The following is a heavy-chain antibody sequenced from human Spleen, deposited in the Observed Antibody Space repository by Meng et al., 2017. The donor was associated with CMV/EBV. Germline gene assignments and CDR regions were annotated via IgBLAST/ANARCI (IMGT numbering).Heavy chain of an antibody. CDR3: ARSGGYRYYYGMDV. CDR1: GFTFSSYD. CDR2: IGTAGDT. V-gene: IGHV3-13*01. J-gene: IGHJ6*02. Sequence: GESLKISCAASGFTFSSYDMHWVRQATGKGLEWVSAIGTAGDTYYPGSVKGRFTISRENAKNSLYLQMNSLRAGDTAVYYCARSGGYRYYYGMDVWGQGTTVTVSS. D-gene: IGHD3-22*01.